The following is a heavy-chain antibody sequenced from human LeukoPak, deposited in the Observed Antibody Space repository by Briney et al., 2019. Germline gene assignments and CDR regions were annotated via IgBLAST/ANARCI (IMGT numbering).Heavy chain of an antibody. D-gene: IGHD1-14*01. CDR3: ARGRPGGAGLPYYFDY. J-gene: IGHJ4*02. Sequence: GGSLRLSWAASGFTFSSYSMNWVRQAPGKGLEWVSSISSSSSYIYYADSVKGRFTISRDNAKNSLYLQMNSLRAEGTAVYYCARGRPGGAGLPYYFDYWGQGTLVTVSS. V-gene: IGHV3-21*01. CDR2: ISSSSSYI. CDR1: GFTFSSYS.